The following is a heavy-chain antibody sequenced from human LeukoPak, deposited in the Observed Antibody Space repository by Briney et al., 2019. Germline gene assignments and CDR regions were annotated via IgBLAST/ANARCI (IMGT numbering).Heavy chain of an antibody. CDR2: IYSGGST. CDR1: GFTVSSNY. Sequence: PGGSLRLSCAASGFTVSSNYMSWVRQAPGKGLEWVSVIYSGGSTYYADSVKGRFTISRDNSKNTLYLQMNSLRAEDTAVYYCAKDPPIQLWLVRPSNWFDPWGQGTLVTVSS. V-gene: IGHV3-66*01. CDR3: AKDPPIQLWLVRPSNWFDP. J-gene: IGHJ5*02. D-gene: IGHD5-18*01.